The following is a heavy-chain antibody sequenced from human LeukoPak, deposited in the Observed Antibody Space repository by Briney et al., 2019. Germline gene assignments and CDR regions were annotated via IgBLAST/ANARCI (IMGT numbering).Heavy chain of an antibody. Sequence: GGSLRLSFAASGFTFSSYAMHWGRQAPGKGLEWVALISYDGSNKYYADSVKGRFTISRDNSKNTLYLQMNSLRAEDTAVYYCARGGGLRLGELSTHFDYWGQGTLVTVSS. V-gene: IGHV3-30-3*01. CDR1: GFTFSSYA. CDR3: ARGGGLRLGELSTHFDY. D-gene: IGHD3-16*02. J-gene: IGHJ4*02. CDR2: ISYDGSNK.